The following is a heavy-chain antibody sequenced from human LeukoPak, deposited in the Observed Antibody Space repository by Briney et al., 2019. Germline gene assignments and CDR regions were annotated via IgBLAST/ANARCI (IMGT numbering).Heavy chain of an antibody. CDR2: INHSGNT. CDR1: GGSFSGNY. Sequence: PSETLSLTCAVYGGSFSGNYWSWIRQPPGKGLEWIGEINHSGNTNYNPSLKSRVTISVDTSKNQFSLKLSSVTAADTAVYYCASLEYSGSYFDYWGQGTLVTVSS. V-gene: IGHV4-34*01. J-gene: IGHJ4*02. D-gene: IGHD1-26*01. CDR3: ASLEYSGSYFDY.